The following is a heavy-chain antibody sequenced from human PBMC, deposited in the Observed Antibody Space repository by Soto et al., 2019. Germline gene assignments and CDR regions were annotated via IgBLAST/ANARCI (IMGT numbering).Heavy chain of an antibody. Sequence: SETLSLTCTVSGGSISSYYWSWIRQPSGKGLEWIGRIYTSGSTNYNPSLKSRVTMSVDTSKNQFSLKLTSVTAADTAVYYCARDLKFGQAGYWGQGTQVTVSS. J-gene: IGHJ4*02. CDR2: IYTSGST. CDR1: GGSISSYY. D-gene: IGHD3-10*01. CDR3: ARDLKFGQAGY. V-gene: IGHV4-4*07.